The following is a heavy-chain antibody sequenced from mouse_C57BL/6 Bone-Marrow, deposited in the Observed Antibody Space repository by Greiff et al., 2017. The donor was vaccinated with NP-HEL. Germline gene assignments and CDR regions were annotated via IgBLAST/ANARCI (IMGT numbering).Heavy chain of an antibody. D-gene: IGHD1-1*01. J-gene: IGHJ4*01. V-gene: IGHV5-12*01. CDR1: GFTFSDYY. CDR3: ARLSFYDYGSSYLYAMDY. Sequence: EVMLVESGGGLVQPGGSLKLSCAASGFTFSDYYMYWVRQTPEKRLEWVAYISNGGGSTYYPDTVKGRFTISRDNAKNTLYLQMSRLKSEDTAMYYCARLSFYDYGSSYLYAMDYWGQGTSVTVSS. CDR2: ISNGGGST.